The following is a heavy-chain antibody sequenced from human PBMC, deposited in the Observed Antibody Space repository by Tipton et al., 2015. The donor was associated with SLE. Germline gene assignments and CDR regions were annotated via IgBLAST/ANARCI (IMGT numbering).Heavy chain of an antibody. D-gene: IGHD2-15*01. J-gene: IGHJ4*02. V-gene: IGHV3-30*02. CDR2: IRYDGSNK. CDR3: AKDRVVVVAATPDY. CDR1: GFTFSSYG. Sequence: GSLRLSCAASGFTFSSYGMHWVRQAPGKGLEWVAFIRYDGSNKYYADSVKGRFTISRDNSKNTLYLQMNSLRAEDTAVYYCAKDRVVVVAATPDYWGQGTLVTVSS.